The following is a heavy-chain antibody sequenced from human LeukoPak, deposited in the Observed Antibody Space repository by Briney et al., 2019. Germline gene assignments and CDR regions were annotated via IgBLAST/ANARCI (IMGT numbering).Heavy chain of an antibody. CDR2: INHSGST. J-gene: IGHJ6*02. Sequence: SETLSLTCAVYGGSFSGYYWSWIRQPPGKGLEWIGEINHSGSTNYNPSLTSRVTISVDTFKNQFSLKLSSVTAADTAVYYCARATDYYGSGSFQNDAYYYYGMDVWGQGTTVTVSS. CDR1: GGSFSGYY. V-gene: IGHV4-34*01. CDR3: ARATDYYGSGSFQNDAYYYYGMDV. D-gene: IGHD3-10*01.